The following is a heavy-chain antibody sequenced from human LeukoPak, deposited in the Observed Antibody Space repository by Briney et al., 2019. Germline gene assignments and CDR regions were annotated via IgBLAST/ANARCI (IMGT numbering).Heavy chain of an antibody. V-gene: IGHV4-4*07. D-gene: IGHD3-22*01. CDR2: IYTSGST. J-gene: IGHJ3*02. CDR1: GGSISSYD. Sequence: SETLSLTCTVSGGSISSYDWSWIRQPAGKGLEWIGRIYTSGSTNYNPSLKSRVTMSVDTSKHQISLKLSSVTAADTAVYYCARSYDYYDSSGYWGDAFDIWGQGTMVTVSS. CDR3: ARSYDYYDSSGYWGDAFDI.